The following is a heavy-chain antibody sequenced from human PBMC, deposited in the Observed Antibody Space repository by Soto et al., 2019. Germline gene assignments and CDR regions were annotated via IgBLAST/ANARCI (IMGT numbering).Heavy chain of an antibody. V-gene: IGHV3-23*01. D-gene: IGHD3-9*01. CDR2: ISGSGGST. CDR1: GFTFSSYA. CDR3: ANEGVVGSDYDILTGYYRYFPSRYFDY. Sequence: GGSLRLACAASGFTFSSYAMSWVRQAPGKGLEWVSAISGSGGSTYYADSVKGRFTISRDNSENTLYLQMNSLRAEDTAVYYCANEGVVGSDYDILTGYYRYFPSRYFDYWGQGTLVTVSS. J-gene: IGHJ4*02.